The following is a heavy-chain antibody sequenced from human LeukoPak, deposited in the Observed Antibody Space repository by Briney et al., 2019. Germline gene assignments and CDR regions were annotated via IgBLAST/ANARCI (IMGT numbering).Heavy chain of an antibody. CDR3: AKGLWTNYYYYGMDV. Sequence: GGSLRLSCAASGFTFSSYAMNWVRQAPGKGLEWVSAISSSGGTTHYADSVKGRITISRDNSKNTLSLQMNSLRAEDTAVYFCAKGLWTNYYYYGMDVWGQGTTVT. CDR1: GFTFSSYA. J-gene: IGHJ6*02. D-gene: IGHD3-10*01. CDR2: ISSSGGTT. V-gene: IGHV3-23*01.